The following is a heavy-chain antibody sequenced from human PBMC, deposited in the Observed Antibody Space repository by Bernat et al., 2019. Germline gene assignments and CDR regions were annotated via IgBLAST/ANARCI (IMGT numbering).Heavy chain of an antibody. D-gene: IGHD1-1*01. CDR3: ARRNELNWFDP. V-gene: IGHV3-23*04. CDR2: VSASGATT. CDR1: GFTFSSFG. J-gene: IGHJ5*02. Sequence: EVQLVESGGGSVQPGGSLRLSCAASGFTFSSFGMRWVRQAPGKGLEWVSAVSASGATTYYTDSGKGRFTISRDNSKNTMYLQMSSLRAEDTAVYYCARRNELNWFDPWGQGTLVTVSS.